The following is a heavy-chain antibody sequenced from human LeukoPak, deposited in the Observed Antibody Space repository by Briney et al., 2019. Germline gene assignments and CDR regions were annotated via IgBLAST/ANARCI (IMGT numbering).Heavy chain of an antibody. CDR3: ARESPSGWQLAAVFDY. J-gene: IGHJ4*02. Sequence: GRSLRLSCAASGFTFSSYGIHWVRQAPGKGLEWVAVIWYDGSNKYYADSVKGRFTISRDNSKNTLYLQMNSLRAEDTAVYYCARESPSGWQLAAVFDYWGQGTLVTVSS. D-gene: IGHD6-6*01. V-gene: IGHV3-33*01. CDR1: GFTFSSYG. CDR2: IWYDGSNK.